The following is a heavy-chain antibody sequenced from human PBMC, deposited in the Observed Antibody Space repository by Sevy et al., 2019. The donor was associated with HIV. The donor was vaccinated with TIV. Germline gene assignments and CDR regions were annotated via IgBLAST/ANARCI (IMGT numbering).Heavy chain of an antibody. V-gene: IGHV4-59*08. CDR2: IYYNGHI. D-gene: IGHD1-26*01. CDR1: GGSSTSLY. Sequence: SETLSLTCTVSGGSSTSLYWNWIRQPPGKGLDGIANIYYNGHINYNPSLKSRVTLSLDTSKNQFSLRLSSVTAADTAMYYCAGENAWGRGYSWGQGTLVTVSS. CDR3: AGENAWGRGYS. J-gene: IGHJ4*02.